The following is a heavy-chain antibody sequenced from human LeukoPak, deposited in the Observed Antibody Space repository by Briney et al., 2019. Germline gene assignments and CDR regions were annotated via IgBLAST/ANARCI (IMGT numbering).Heavy chain of an antibody. CDR3: AKGARRVRDMEVVFGRGRRYMDV. V-gene: IGHV3-30*02. J-gene: IGHJ6*03. D-gene: IGHD2-15*01. Sequence: GGSLRLSCAASGFTFSTYGMHWVRRAPGKGLEWVAFIRYDGSIKYYADSVKGRFTISRDNSKNTLYLQMSSLRAEDTAVSYCAKGARRVRDMEVVFGRGRRYMDVWGKGTTVTISS. CDR1: GFTFSTYG. CDR2: IRYDGSIK.